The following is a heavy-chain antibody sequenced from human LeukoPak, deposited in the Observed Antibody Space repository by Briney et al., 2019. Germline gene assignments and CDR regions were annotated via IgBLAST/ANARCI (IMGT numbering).Heavy chain of an antibody. Sequence: GGSLRLSCAASGFSFSNAWMSWVRQAPGKGLEWVGRIKSKSDGETRDYAAPVRGRFAISRDDSKNTLFLLMNSLKTDDTAVYFCITDPCDYENFWGQGTLVTVSS. V-gene: IGHV3-15*01. CDR2: IKSKSDGETR. CDR3: ITDPCDYENF. J-gene: IGHJ4*02. D-gene: IGHD4-17*01. CDR1: GFSFSNAW.